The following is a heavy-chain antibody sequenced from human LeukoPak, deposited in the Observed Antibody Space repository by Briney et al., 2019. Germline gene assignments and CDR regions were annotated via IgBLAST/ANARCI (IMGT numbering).Heavy chain of an antibody. J-gene: IGHJ5*02. Sequence: SVKVSCKASGGTFSSYAISWVRQAPGQGLEWMGGIILFFVTANYAQKFQARVTITADESTSTAYMELSSLRSEDTAVYYCATGSGYYHGSGSVVPNWFDPWGQGTLVTVSS. CDR1: GGTFSSYA. V-gene: IGHV1-69*13. CDR3: ATGSGYYHGSGSVVPNWFDP. CDR2: IILFFVTA. D-gene: IGHD3-10*01.